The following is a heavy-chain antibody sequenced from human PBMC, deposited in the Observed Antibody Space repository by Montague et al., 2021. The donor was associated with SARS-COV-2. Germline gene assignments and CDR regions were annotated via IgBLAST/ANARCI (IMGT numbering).Heavy chain of an antibody. J-gene: IGHJ1*01. Sequence: SETLSLTCTVSGDSMTDSNWSWIWKPQGKGLEYIGYIYFSGRTNYKPTLKSRLTISVDTSKNKFSLKLRSVTAADTAVYFCTRLSLGWNTDWGQGTLVTVSS. D-gene: IGHD1-1*01. V-gene: IGHV4-59*08. CDR3: TRLSLGWNTD. CDR2: IYFSGRT. CDR1: GDSMTDSN.